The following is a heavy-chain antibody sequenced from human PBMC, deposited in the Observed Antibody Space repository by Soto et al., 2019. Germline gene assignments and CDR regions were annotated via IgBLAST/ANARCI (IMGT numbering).Heavy chain of an antibody. J-gene: IGHJ6*02. Sequence: QVQLQESGPGLVKPSETLSLTCTVSGGSISSYYWSWIRQPPGKGLECIGYMYNTGSTVYNPSLKSRVTISVDTSKNQFSLQLNDVTAADTAVYYCARDLWGYCGTDCYPLDVWGQGTTVTVSS. CDR1: GGSISSYY. CDR2: MYNTGST. CDR3: ARDLWGYCGTDCYPLDV. D-gene: IGHD2-21*02. V-gene: IGHV4-59*01.